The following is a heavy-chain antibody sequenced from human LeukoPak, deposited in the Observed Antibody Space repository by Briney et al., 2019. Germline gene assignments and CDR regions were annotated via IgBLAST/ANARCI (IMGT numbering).Heavy chain of an antibody. CDR1: GFTFSSYA. CDR2: IKQDGSEK. J-gene: IGHJ3*02. D-gene: IGHD3-22*01. V-gene: IGHV3-7*01. Sequence: GGSLRLSCAASGFTFSSYAMSWVRQAPGKGLEWVANIKQDGSEKYYVDSVKGRFTISRDNAKNSLYLQMNSLRAEDTAVYYCARDYYDSSGYYYNDAFDIWGQGTMVTVSS. CDR3: ARDYYDSSGYYYNDAFDI.